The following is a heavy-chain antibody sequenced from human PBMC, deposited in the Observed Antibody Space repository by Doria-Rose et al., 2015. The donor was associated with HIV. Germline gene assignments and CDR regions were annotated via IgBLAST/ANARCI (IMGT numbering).Heavy chain of an antibody. CDR2: INHSGST. CDR1: GGSFSGYY. CDR3: ARGLLRGGWNDVDYYYGMDV. J-gene: IGHJ6*02. V-gene: IGHV4-34*01. Sequence: QVQLQESGAGLVKPSETLSLTCAVFGGSFSGYYWSWIRQPPGKGLEWIGEINHSGSTNYKTSVMSRVTISSDPSKTLFSLKLSSVTAADTAVYYCARGLLRGGWNDVDYYYGMDVWGQGTTVTVSS. D-gene: IGHD1-1*01.